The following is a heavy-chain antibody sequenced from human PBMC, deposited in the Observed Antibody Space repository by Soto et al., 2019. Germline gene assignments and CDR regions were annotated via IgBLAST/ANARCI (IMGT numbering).Heavy chain of an antibody. CDR2: IIPIFGTA. CDR3: ARELTDIVVVPAAIPWFDP. CDR1: GGTFSSYA. D-gene: IGHD2-2*01. J-gene: IGHJ5*02. Sequence: SVKVSCKASGGTFSSYAISWVRQAPGQGLEWMGGIIPIFGTANYAQKFQGRVTITADESTSTAYMELSSLRSEDTAVYYCARELTDIVVVPAAIPWFDPWGQGTLVTVSS. V-gene: IGHV1-69*13.